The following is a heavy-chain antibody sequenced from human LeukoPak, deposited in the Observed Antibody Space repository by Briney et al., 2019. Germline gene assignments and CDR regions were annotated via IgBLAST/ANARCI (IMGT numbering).Heavy chain of an antibody. D-gene: IGHD5-18*01. CDR1: GGSISSGGYS. Sequence: PSETLSLTCAVSGGSISSGGYSWSWIRQPPGKGLEWIGYIYHSGSTYYNPSLKSRVTISVDRSKNQFSLKLSSVTAADTAVYYCARVGIQLWLRGAFDIWGQGTMVTVSS. CDR3: ARVGIQLWLRGAFDI. V-gene: IGHV4-30-2*01. J-gene: IGHJ3*02. CDR2: IYHSGST.